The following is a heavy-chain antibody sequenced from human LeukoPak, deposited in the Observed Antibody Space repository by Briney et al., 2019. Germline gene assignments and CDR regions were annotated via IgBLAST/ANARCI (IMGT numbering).Heavy chain of an antibody. V-gene: IGHV3-30-3*01. CDR3: ARDRQLAYFDY. CDR2: ISHDGSNK. J-gene: IGHJ4*02. CDR1: GLTFSSYA. D-gene: IGHD6-13*01. Sequence: GGSLRLSCAASGLTFSSYAMHWVRQAPGKGLEWVAVISHDGSNKYYADSVKGRFTISRDNSKNTLYLQMNSLRAEDTAVYYCARDRQLAYFDYWGQGTLVAVSS.